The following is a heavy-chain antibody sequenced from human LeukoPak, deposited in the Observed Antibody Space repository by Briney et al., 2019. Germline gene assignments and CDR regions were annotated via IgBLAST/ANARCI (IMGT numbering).Heavy chain of an antibody. CDR2: IYSGGST. Sequence: GGSLRLSCAASGFTAGSNYMRWVRQAPGKGLEWVSVIYSGGSTYYADSVKGRFTISRDNSKNTLYLQMNSLRAEDTAVYYCARDRFSMIVHGGQETLVTVSS. CDR1: GFTAGSNY. V-gene: IGHV3-66*01. J-gene: IGHJ4*02. D-gene: IGHD3-22*01. CDR3: ARDRFSMIVH.